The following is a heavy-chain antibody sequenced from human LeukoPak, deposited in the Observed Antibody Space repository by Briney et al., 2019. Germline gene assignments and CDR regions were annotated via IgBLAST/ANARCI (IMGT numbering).Heavy chain of an antibody. CDR3: ARHFSGTTTALFDS. Sequence: GESLRISCRGSGYSFTSYWISRVRQMPGKGLEWMGRIDPSDSYTNYSPSFQGHVTISADKSISTAYLQWSSLRASDTAMYYCARHFSGTTTALFDSWGQGTLVTVSS. J-gene: IGHJ5*01. V-gene: IGHV5-10-1*01. CDR1: GYSFTSYW. D-gene: IGHD1-1*01. CDR2: IDPSDSYT.